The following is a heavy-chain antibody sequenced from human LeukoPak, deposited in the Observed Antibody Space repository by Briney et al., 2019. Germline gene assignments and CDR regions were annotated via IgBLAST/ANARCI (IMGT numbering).Heavy chain of an antibody. Sequence: ASVKVSCKTSGYTFTNYDIYWVRQAPGQGLECMRGISGYTGDTKYAQILQGRFTVTTDTSTSTAYMELRSLTYDDTAVYYCARAGYCGDGGCRGGSAFDVWGQGTMVTVSS. D-gene: IGHD2-15*01. CDR1: GYTFTNYD. CDR2: ISGYTGDT. J-gene: IGHJ3*01. V-gene: IGHV1-18*01. CDR3: ARAGYCGDGGCRGGSAFDV.